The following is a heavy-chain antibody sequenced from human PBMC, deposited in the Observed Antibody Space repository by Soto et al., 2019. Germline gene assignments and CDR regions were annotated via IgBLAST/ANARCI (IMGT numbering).Heavy chain of an antibody. CDR3: ARDRPFDP. CDR1: GYTFTRYY. Sequence: ASLKVSCTASGYTFTRYYMHWERQAPGHGLEWMGIINPSGGSTSYAQKFQGRVTMTRDTSTSTVYMELSSLRSEDTAVYYCARDRPFDPWGQGTLVTVS. CDR2: INPSGGST. J-gene: IGHJ5*02. V-gene: IGHV1-46*03.